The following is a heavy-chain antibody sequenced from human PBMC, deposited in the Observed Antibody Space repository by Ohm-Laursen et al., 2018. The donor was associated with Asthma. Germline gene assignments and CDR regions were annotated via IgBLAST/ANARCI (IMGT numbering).Heavy chain of an antibody. CDR2: IYPDGGEK. D-gene: IGHD3-16*01. CDR1: GFTFGDYA. CDR3: AREWGGMDV. Sequence: SLRLSCAASGFTFGDYAMSWVRQAPGKGLEWVANIYPDGGEKYYVDSVDGRFTISRDNAKNSLYLQMNNLRAEDAAIYYCAREWGGMDVWGQGTTVTVSS. J-gene: IGHJ6*02. V-gene: IGHV3-7*01.